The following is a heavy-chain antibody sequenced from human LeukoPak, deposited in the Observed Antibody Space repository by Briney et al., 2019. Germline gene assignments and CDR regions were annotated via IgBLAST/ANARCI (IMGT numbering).Heavy chain of an antibody. D-gene: IGHD5-18*01. Sequence: PGGSLRLSCAASGFTFSDYYMSWIRQAPGKGLEWVANIKHDGSEKSYVDSVKGRFTISRDTAKNSLYLQMNSLRAEDTGVYYCAREGMTQLYYYHYYYMDVWGKGTTVTVSS. CDR3: AREGMTQLYYYHYYYMDV. J-gene: IGHJ6*03. CDR2: IKHDGSEK. CDR1: GFTFSDYY. V-gene: IGHV3-7*01.